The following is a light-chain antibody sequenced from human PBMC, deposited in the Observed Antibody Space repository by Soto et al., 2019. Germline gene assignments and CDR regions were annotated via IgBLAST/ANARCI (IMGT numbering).Light chain of an antibody. CDR3: CSYAGSPFV. CDR1: SSDVGNYNL. J-gene: IGLJ1*01. V-gene: IGLV2-23*01. Sequence: QSVLTQPASVSGSPGQSITISCTGTSSDVGNYNLVSWYQQHPGKAPKLMIYEGSKRPSGVSNRFSGSKSGNTASLTISGLQAEDEADYYCCSYAGSPFVFGTGTKLTVL. CDR2: EGS.